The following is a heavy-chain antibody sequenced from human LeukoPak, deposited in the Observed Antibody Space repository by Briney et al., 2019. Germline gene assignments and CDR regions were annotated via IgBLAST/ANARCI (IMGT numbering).Heavy chain of an antibody. J-gene: IGHJ4*02. Sequence: SETLSLTCTVSGGSISSSSYYWGWIRQPPGKGLEWIGEINHSGSTNYNPSLKSRVTISVDTSKNQFSLKLSSVTAADTAVYYCASERGSVDYWGQGTLVTVSS. CDR3: ASERGSVDY. CDR2: INHSGST. CDR1: GGSISSSSYY. V-gene: IGHV4-39*07. D-gene: IGHD3-10*01.